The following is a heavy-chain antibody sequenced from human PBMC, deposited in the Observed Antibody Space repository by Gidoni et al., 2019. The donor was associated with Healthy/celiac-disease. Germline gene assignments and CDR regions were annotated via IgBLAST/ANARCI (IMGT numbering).Heavy chain of an antibody. CDR3: ARVPRSGSPFDY. CDR1: GGSISSYY. V-gene: IGHV4-59*01. J-gene: IGHJ4*02. CDR2: IYYSGST. Sequence: QVQLQESGPGLVKPSETLSLTCTVSGGSISSYYWSWIRQPPGKGLEWIGYIYYSGSTNYNPSLKSRVTISVDTSKNQFSLKLSSVTAADTAVYYCARVPRSGSPFDYWGQGTLVTVSS. D-gene: IGHD3-3*01.